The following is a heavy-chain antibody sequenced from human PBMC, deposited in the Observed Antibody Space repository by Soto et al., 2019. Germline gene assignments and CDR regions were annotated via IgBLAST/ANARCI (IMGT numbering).Heavy chain of an antibody. CDR2: ITYDGSFQ. D-gene: IGHD1-7*01. CDR3: AKDRVGGTFYTPLAF. Sequence: GGSLRLSCQASGFNFDNYGMHWVRQAPGKGLEWVAVITYDGSFQYYSDSVKGRFTISRDNSKNTLSPHLNTLKPEDTAVYHCAKDRVGGTFYTPLAFWGQGTLVTVSS. CDR1: GFNFDNYG. J-gene: IGHJ4*02. V-gene: IGHV3-30*18.